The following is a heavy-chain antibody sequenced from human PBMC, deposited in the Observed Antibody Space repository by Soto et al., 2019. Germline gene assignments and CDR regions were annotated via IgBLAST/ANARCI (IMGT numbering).Heavy chain of an antibody. CDR3: TRLKMYSGYDFNAFDI. CDR2: IRSKANSYAT. Sequence: GGSLRLSCAASGFTFSGSAMHWVRQASGKGLEWVGRIRSKANSYATADAASVKGRFTISRDDSKNTAYLQMNSLKTEDTAVYYCTRLKMYSGYDFNAFDIWGQGTMVTVSS. V-gene: IGHV3-73*01. J-gene: IGHJ3*02. D-gene: IGHD5-12*01. CDR1: GFTFSGSA.